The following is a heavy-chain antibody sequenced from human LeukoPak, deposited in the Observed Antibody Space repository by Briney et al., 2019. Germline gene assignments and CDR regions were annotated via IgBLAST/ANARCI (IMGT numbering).Heavy chain of an antibody. D-gene: IGHD2-21*01. Sequence: SETLSLTCTVSGDSFSGGSYYWAWLRQPPGKGLEWLGYIYYGGSTNYSSSLKSRVTISVDTSKNQVSLKLDSVTAADTAMYYCARVYIPLPAFDPWGQGTLVTVSS. J-gene: IGHJ5*02. CDR3: ARVYIPLPAFDP. CDR1: GDSFSGGSYY. CDR2: IYYGGST. V-gene: IGHV4-61*01.